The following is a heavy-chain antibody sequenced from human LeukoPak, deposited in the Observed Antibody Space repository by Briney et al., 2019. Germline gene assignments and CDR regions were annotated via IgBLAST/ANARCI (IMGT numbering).Heavy chain of an antibody. CDR2: IYYSGST. Sequence: SETLSLTCTVSGGSINSGDYYWSWIRQPPGKGLEWIGYIYYSGSTYYNPSLKSRVTISVDMSKNQFSLKMSSVTAADTAVYYCASYYDSSGYTDNFDYWGQGTLVTVSS. V-gene: IGHV4-30-4*01. CDR1: GGSINSGDYY. J-gene: IGHJ4*02. D-gene: IGHD3-22*01. CDR3: ASYYDSSGYTDNFDY.